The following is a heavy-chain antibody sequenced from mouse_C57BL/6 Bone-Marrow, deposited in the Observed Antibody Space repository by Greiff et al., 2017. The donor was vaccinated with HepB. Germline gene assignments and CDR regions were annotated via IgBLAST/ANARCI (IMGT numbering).Heavy chain of an antibody. CDR2: ISYDGSN. CDR1: GYSITSGYY. V-gene: IGHV3-6*01. J-gene: IGHJ4*01. CDR3: APYGNDAGDAMDY. Sequence: EVKLVESGPGLVKPSQSLSLTCSVTGYSITSGYYWNWIRQFPGNKLEWMGYISYDGSNNYNPSLKNRISITRDTSKNQFFLKLNSVTTEDTATYYCAPYGNDAGDAMDYWGQGTSVTVSS. D-gene: IGHD2-2*01.